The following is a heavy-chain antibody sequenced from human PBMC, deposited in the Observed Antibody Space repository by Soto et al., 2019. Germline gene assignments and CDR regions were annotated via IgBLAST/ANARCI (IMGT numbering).Heavy chain of an antibody. V-gene: IGHV1-18*01. CDR3: ARDLRSSMELLIWWPTRFDP. CDR1: GYTFTSYG. Sequence: ASVKVSCKASGYTFTSYGISWVRQAPGQGLEWMGWISAYNGNTNYAQKLQGRVTMTTDTSTSTAYMELRSLRSDDTAVYYCARDLRSSMELLIWWPTRFDPWGQGTLVTVSS. D-gene: IGHD1-7*01. CDR2: ISAYNGNT. J-gene: IGHJ5*02.